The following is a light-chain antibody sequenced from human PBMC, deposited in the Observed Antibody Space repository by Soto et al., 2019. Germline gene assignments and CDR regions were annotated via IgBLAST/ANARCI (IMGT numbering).Light chain of an antibody. J-gene: IGKJ1*01. Sequence: DIQMTQSPSTLSASIGDRVTITCRASQNINNWIAWYQQKPGKAPKFLIYDASTLESGVPSRFSGSGFGTELSLTISCLQLDDFGSYYCQHMRTFGQGPKVEMK. CDR3: QHMRT. CDR1: QNINNW. V-gene: IGKV1-5*01. CDR2: DAS.